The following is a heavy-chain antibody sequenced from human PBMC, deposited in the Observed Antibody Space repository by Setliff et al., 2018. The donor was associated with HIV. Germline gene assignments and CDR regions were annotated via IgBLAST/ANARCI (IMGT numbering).Heavy chain of an antibody. CDR3: ARDKTYCNYSRCSRAGWYFDL. CDR2: IYHSGNT. Sequence: SETLSLTCTVSGYSINSSHFWGWIRQPPGKGLEWVGSIYHSGNTHYNPSLKSRVTISVDTSKNQFSLKLSSVTAADTAVYYCARDKTYCNYSRCSRAGWYFDLWGRGTLVTVSS. V-gene: IGHV4-38-2*02. J-gene: IGHJ2*01. CDR1: GYSINSSHF. D-gene: IGHD2-2*01.